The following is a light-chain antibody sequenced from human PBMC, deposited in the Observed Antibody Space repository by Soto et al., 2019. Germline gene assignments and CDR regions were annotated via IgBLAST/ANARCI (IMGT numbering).Light chain of an antibody. CDR2: SNN. Sequence: QSVLTQPPSASGTPGQRVAISCSGSSSNIGSNTVNWYQQFPETAPKLLIYSNNQRPSGVPDRFSGSKSGTSASLAISGLQSEDEADYYCAAWDVSLNGFYVFGTGTKLTVL. J-gene: IGLJ1*01. V-gene: IGLV1-44*01. CDR1: SSNIGSNT. CDR3: AAWDVSLNGFYV.